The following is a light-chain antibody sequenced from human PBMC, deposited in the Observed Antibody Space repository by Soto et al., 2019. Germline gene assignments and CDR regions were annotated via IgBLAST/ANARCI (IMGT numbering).Light chain of an antibody. CDR1: RSNIGTYA. V-gene: IGLV1-44*01. J-gene: IGLJ2*01. CDR3: AAWDYSLRAVV. CDR2: RNH. Sequence: QSVLTQSPSASGTPGQRVTISSSGSRSNIGTYAVNWYQQLPGAAPTLLIFRNHQRPSGVPDRFSGSKSGTSASLAISGPQSEDEADYYCAAWDYSLRAVVFGGGTKLTVL.